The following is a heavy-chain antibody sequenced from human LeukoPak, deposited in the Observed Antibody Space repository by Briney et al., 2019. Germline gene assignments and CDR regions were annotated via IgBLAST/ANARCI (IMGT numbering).Heavy chain of an antibody. J-gene: IGHJ4*02. CDR3: GRGGIYSSTDY. CDR1: GGSINGYS. Sequence: SETLSLTCTVSGGSINGYSWSWIRQPAGKGLEWIGRIYPSGGTNYNPSLKSRVTMSVDTSKNQFSLNLKSVTAADTAVYYCGRGGIYSSTDYWGQGTLVTVSS. D-gene: IGHD1-26*01. V-gene: IGHV4-4*07. CDR2: IYPSGGT.